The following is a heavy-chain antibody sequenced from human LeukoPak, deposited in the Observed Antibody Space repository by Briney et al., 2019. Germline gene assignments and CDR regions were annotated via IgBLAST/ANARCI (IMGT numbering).Heavy chain of an antibody. CDR2: ISSSSSYI. V-gene: IGHV3-21*01. Sequence: GGSLRLSCTASGFTFGDYAMSWFRQAPGKGLEWVSSISSSSSYIYYADSVKGRFTISRDNAKNSLYLQMNSLRAEDTAVYYCARSLGDGPYYYYGMDVWGQGTTVTVSS. CDR1: GFTFGDYA. J-gene: IGHJ6*02. CDR3: ARSLGDGPYYYYGMDV. D-gene: IGHD1-26*01.